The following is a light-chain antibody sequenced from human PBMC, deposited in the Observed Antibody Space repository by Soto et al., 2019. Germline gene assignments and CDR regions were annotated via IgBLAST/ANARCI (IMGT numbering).Light chain of an antibody. CDR1: SSDVGGYNY. J-gene: IGLJ2*01. CDR3: CSYTSSSTYVL. Sequence: QSALTQPASVSGSPGQSITISCTGTSSDVGGYNYVSWYQQHPGKAPKLMIYDVSNRPSGVSDRFSGSKSGNTASLTISGLQAEDEAYFYCCSYTSSSTYVLFGGGTQLPVL. CDR2: DVS. V-gene: IGLV2-14*01.